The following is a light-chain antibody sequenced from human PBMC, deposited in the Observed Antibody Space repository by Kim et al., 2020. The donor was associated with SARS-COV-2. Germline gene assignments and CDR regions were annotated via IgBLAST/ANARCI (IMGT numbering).Light chain of an antibody. CDR3: CSYAGSSTLL. CDR1: SSDVGSYNL. Sequence: GQSITLSCTGTSSDVGSYNLVSWYQQHPGKAPKLMIYEVSKRPSGVSNRFSGSKSGNTASLTISGLQAEDEADYYCCSYAGSSTLLFGGGTQLTVL. CDR2: EVS. V-gene: IGLV2-23*02. J-gene: IGLJ2*01.